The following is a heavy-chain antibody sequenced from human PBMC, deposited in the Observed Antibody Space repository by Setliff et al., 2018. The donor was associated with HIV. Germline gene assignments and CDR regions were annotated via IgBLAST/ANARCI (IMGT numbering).Heavy chain of an antibody. D-gene: IGHD6-6*01. V-gene: IGHV4-38-2*02. J-gene: IGHJ5*02. CDR2: IYHSGTT. CDR3: ARDQSIAARYLFDP. CDR1: GYSISSGYH. Sequence: SETLSLTCTVSGYSISSGYHWGWVRQSPGKGLEWIGEIYHSGTTNYNPSLKSRVTISVDKSKNQFSLKLTSVTAADTAVYYCARDQSIAARYLFDPWGQGTLVTVSS.